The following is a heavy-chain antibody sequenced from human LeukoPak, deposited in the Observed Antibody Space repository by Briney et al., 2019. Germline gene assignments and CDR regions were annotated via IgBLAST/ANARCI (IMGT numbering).Heavy chain of an antibody. V-gene: IGHV1-2*06. Sequence: ASVKVSCKASGYTFTGYFMHWVRQAPGQGLEWMGRINPNSGGTNYAQKFQGRVTMTRDTSISTAYMELSSLGSDDTAVYYGARAEAYYFDYWGRGALVTVSS. J-gene: IGHJ4*02. CDR2: INPNSGGT. CDR3: ARAEAYYFDY. CDR1: GYTFTGYF.